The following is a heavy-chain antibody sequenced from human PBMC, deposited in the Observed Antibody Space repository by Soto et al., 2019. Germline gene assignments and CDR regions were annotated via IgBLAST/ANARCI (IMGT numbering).Heavy chain of an antibody. CDR1: GFTVSSSY. V-gene: IGHV3-66*01. D-gene: IGHD1-26*01. Sequence: EVQLVESGGGLVQPGGSLRLSCAASGFTVSSSYLYWVRQAPGKGLEWVSSIYKSGDTYYADSVKGRFTISRANYKSTLFLQMNSLRAEDAAVYYCARGTVGTTPNWLGPWGQGTLVNVSS. CDR3: ARGTVGTTPNWLGP. J-gene: IGHJ5*02. CDR2: IYKSGDT.